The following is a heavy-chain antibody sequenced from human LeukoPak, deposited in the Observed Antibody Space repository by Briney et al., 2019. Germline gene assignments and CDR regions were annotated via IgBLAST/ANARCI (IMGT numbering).Heavy chain of an antibody. CDR1: GGSISSCY. CDR2: IYTSGST. V-gene: IGHV4-4*07. J-gene: IGHJ4*02. Sequence: SETLSLTCTVSGGSISSCYWSWIRQPAGKGLEWIRRIYTSGSTNYNPSLKSRVTMSVDTSKNQFSLKLSSVTAADTAVYYCARAGYIVGATLFNYWGQGTLVTVSS. CDR3: ARAGYIVGATLFNY. D-gene: IGHD1-26*01.